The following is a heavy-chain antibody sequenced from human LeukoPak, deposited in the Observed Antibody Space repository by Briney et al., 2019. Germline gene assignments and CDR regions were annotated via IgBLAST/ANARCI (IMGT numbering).Heavy chain of an antibody. Sequence: GGSLRLSCAASGFTFSDYYMSWIRQAPGKGLEWVSYISSSGSTIYYADSVKGRFTISRDNAKNSLYLQMNSLRAEDTAVYYCARDRPAARELLPYYYGMDVWGQGTTVTVSS. J-gene: IGHJ6*02. CDR2: ISSSGSTI. CDR3: ARDRPAARELLPYYYGMDV. CDR1: GFTFSDYY. V-gene: IGHV3-11*01. D-gene: IGHD1-26*01.